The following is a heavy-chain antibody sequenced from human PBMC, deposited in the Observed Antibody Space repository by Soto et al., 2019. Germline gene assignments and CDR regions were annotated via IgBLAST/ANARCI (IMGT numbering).Heavy chain of an antibody. CDR3: AGYSFGFGYFFDY. D-gene: IGHD5-18*01. Sequence: TSETLSLTCTVSGGSISSYYWNWIRQPPGKGLEWIGYIYYSGSTNYNPSLKSRVTISVDTSKNQFSLKLISVTAADTSVYYCAGYSFGFGYFFDYWGPGTLDTVTS. CDR2: IYYSGST. J-gene: IGHJ4*02. CDR1: GGSISSYY. V-gene: IGHV4-59*01.